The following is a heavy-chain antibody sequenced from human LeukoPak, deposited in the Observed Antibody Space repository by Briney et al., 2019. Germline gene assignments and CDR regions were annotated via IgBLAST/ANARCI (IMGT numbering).Heavy chain of an antibody. CDR2: ISPSGGIT. CDR3: AKDDAWGRYKD. J-gene: IGHJ1*01. D-gene: IGHD3-16*01. CDR1: GFTFSSHG. Sequence: GGSLRLSCAASGFTFSSHGMNWVRQAPGKGLEWVSGISPSGGITYYTDSVRGRFTISRDNSKNTVSLQMNSLRGEDTAVYYCAKDDAWGRYKDWGQGTRVTVSS. V-gene: IGHV3-23*01.